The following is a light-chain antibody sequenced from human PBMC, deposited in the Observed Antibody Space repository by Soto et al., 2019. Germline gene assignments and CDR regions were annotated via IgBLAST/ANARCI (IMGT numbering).Light chain of an antibody. CDR3: QQYGSSQT. J-gene: IGKJ4*01. Sequence: EIVLTQSPGTLSLSPGERATLSCRASQSVSSSYLAWYQQKPGQAPRLLIYGASSRATGIPDRFSGSGSGTDVTLTISRLEPEDFAVYYCQQYGSSQTFGGGTKVEI. CDR1: QSVSSSY. V-gene: IGKV3-20*01. CDR2: GAS.